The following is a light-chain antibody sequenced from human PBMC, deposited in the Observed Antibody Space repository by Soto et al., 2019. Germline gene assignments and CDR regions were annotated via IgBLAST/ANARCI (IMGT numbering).Light chain of an antibody. CDR2: DAS. CDR3: QQRSKWPQYIT. CDR1: QSVTTY. Sequence: IVLIQSPATLSLSPGERANISCRASQSVTTYLAWYQQKPGQAPRLLIYDASDRATGIPARFSGSGSGTDFTLTISSLEPEDFAVYYCQQRSKWPQYITFGQGTRL. V-gene: IGKV3-11*01. J-gene: IGKJ5*01.